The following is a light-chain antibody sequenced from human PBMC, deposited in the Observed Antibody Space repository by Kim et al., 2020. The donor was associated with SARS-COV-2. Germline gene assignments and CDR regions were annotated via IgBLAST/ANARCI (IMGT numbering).Light chain of an antibody. CDR2: GKN. J-gene: IGLJ2*01. CDR3: NSRDSNDNVV. V-gene: IGLV3-19*01. CDR1: SRRSYY. Sequence: VALGPTVRITCHGDSRRSYYATWYQQKPGQAPIVVIYGKNNRPSGIPDRFSGSSSGNTASLTITGTQAGDEADYYCNSRDSNDNVVFGGGTQLTVL.